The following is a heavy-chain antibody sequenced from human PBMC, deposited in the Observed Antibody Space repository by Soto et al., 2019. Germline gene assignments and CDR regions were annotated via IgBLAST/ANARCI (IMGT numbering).Heavy chain of an antibody. D-gene: IGHD1-1*01. CDR1: GGTFSSYT. CDR3: ARDPQLEWLGY. V-gene: IGHV1-69*08. CDR2: IIPILGIA. J-gene: IGHJ4*02. Sequence: QVQLVQSGAEVKKPGSSVKVSCKASGGTFSSYTISWVRQAPGQGLEWMGRIIPILGIANYAQKFQGRVTITADKSTSTAYMELSSLRSEETAVYYCARDPQLEWLGYWGQGTLVTVSS.